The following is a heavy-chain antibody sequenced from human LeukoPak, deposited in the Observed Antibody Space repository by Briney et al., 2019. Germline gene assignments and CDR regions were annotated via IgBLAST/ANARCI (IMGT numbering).Heavy chain of an antibody. CDR2: ISYDGSNK. J-gene: IGHJ4*02. D-gene: IGHD6-19*01. CDR1: GFTFSSYD. Sequence: GGSLRLSCAASGFTFSSYDMHWVRQAPGKGLEWVAVISYDGSNKYYADSVKGRFTISRDNSKNTLYPQMNSLRAEDTAVYYCAKDSGSGWYLGYYFDYWGQGTLVTVSS. V-gene: IGHV3-30*18. CDR3: AKDSGSGWYLGYYFDY.